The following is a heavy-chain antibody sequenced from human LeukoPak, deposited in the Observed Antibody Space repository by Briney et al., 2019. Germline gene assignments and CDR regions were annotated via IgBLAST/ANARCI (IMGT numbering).Heavy chain of an antibody. D-gene: IGHD3-10*01. V-gene: IGHV1-69*01. J-gene: IGHJ4*02. CDR1: GDTFSPYS. CDR3: ARDVSKIRGVKAFDY. CDR2: ITPIFDTT. Sequence: GSSVKVSCTASGDTFSPYSFSWVRQAPGQGLEWMAGITPIFDTTKYSHKFQGRVTITADESTTTLHMELSRLTSEDTAVYYCARDVSKIRGVKAFDYWGQGTLVTVSS.